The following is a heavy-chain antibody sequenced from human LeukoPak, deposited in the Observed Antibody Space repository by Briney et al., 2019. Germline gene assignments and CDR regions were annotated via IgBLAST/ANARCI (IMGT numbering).Heavy chain of an antibody. V-gene: IGHV3-53*01. CDR1: GFTVSSNY. J-gene: IGHJ6*04. CDR3: SAAHDRYYYYGMDV. CDR2: IYIGGST. Sequence: GGSLRLSCAASGFTVSSNYMSWVRQAPGKGLEWVSVIYIGGSTYYADSVKGRFTISRDNSKNTLYLQMNSLRAEDTAVYYCSAAHDRYYYYGMDVWGKGTTVTVSS. D-gene: IGHD2-2*01.